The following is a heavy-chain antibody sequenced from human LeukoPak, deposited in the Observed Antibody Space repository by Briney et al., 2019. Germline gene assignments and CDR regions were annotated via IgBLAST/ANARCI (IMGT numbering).Heavy chain of an antibody. CDR2: ISSGSSSI. CDR1: EFTFSSYN. CDR3: ARGLFGELLWGRYGMDV. Sequence: GGSLRLSCAASEFTFSSYNMNWVRQAPGKGLQWVSYISSGSSSIYYADSVKGRFSISRDNAKNSLYLQMNSLRDEDTAVYYCARGLFGELLWGRYGMDVWGQGTTVTVSS. V-gene: IGHV3-48*02. D-gene: IGHD3-10*01. J-gene: IGHJ6*02.